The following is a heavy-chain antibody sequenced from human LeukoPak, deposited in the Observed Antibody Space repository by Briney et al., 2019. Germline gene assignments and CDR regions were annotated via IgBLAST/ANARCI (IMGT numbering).Heavy chain of an antibody. J-gene: IGHJ3*02. CDR2: INWNGGST. V-gene: IGHV3-20*04. Sequence: GGSLRLSCAASGFTFDDYGMSWVRQAPGKGLEWVPGINWNGGSTGYADSVKGRFTISRDNAKNSLYVQMNSLRAEDTALYYCARRLRYYYDSSGRDAFDIWGQGTMVTVSS. CDR1: GFTFDDYG. CDR3: ARRLRYYYDSSGRDAFDI. D-gene: IGHD3-22*01.